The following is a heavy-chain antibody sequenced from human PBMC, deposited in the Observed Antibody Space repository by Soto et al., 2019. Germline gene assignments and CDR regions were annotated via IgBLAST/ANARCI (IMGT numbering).Heavy chain of an antibody. CDR2: ISYDGSNK. J-gene: IGHJ2*01. CDR1: GFTFSSYA. Sequence: QVQLVESGGGVVQPGRSLRLSCAASGFTFSSYAMHWFRQAQGKGLEWVAVISYDGSNKYYADSVKGRFTISRDNSKNTLYLQMNSLRAEDTAVYYCARDPLWGTAMILWYFDLWGRGTLVNVSS. CDR3: ARDPLWGTAMILWYFDL. V-gene: IGHV3-30-3*01. D-gene: IGHD5-18*01.